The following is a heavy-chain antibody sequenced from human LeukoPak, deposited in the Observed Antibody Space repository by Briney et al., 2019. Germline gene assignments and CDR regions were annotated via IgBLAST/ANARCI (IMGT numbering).Heavy chain of an antibody. Sequence: GGSLRLPCAASGFTFSSYEMNWVRQAPGKGLEWVSYISRSGSTRYYADSVKGRFTISRDNAKNSLFLQMNSLRAEDTAVYYCGGVEVVVSASADYWGQGTLVTVSS. D-gene: IGHD2-15*01. J-gene: IGHJ4*02. CDR3: GGVEVVVSASADY. CDR2: ISRSGSTR. V-gene: IGHV3-48*03. CDR1: GFTFSSYE.